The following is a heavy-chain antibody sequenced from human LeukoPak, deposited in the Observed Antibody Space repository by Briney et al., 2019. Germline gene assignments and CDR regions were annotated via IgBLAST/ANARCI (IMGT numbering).Heavy chain of an antibody. CDR3: AKAEVAAAGTRPPSSLVDY. CDR2: IKQDGTEK. J-gene: IGHJ4*02. D-gene: IGHD6-13*01. CDR1: GFTFSSYE. V-gene: IGHV3-7*01. Sequence: GGSLRLSCAASGFTFSSYEMNWVRQAPGKGLEWVANIKQDGTEKYYVDSVKGRFTISRDNSKNTLYLQMNSLRAEDTAVYYCAKAEVAAAGTRPPSSLVDYWGQGTLVTVSS.